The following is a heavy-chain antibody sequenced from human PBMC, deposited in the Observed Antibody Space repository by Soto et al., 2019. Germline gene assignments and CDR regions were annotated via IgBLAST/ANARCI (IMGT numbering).Heavy chain of an antibody. Sequence: GESLKISCKGSGYSFTSYWISWVRQMPGKGLEWMGRIDPSDSYTNYSPSFQGHVTISADKSISTAYLQWSSLKASDTAMYYCARHVGYSSSWCSPRFGYYYYGMDVWGQGTTVTVSS. CDR1: GYSFTSYW. CDR3: ARHVGYSSSWCSPRFGYYYYGMDV. V-gene: IGHV5-10-1*01. CDR2: IDPSDSYT. J-gene: IGHJ6*02. D-gene: IGHD6-13*01.